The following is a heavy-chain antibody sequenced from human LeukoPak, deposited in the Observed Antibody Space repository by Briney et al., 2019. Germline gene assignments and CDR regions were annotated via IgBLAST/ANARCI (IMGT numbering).Heavy chain of an antibody. Sequence: PSETLSLTCTVSGDSISSYYWNWIRQPPGKGLEWTGYIYYSGSTNYNPSLKSRVTISVDTSKNQFSLKLSSVTAADTAVYYCARVSRSGSLSNFDYWGQGTLVTVSS. CDR3: ARVSRSGSLSNFDY. CDR1: GDSISSYY. D-gene: IGHD1-26*01. V-gene: IGHV4-59*01. J-gene: IGHJ4*02. CDR2: IYYSGST.